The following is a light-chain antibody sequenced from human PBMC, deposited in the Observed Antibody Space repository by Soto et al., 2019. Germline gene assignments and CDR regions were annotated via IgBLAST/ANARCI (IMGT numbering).Light chain of an antibody. V-gene: IGKV3-11*01. CDR3: QQGSNWRRT. CDR2: DAS. CDR1: QSVSSC. J-gene: IGKJ1*01. Sequence: EIVLTQSPATLSLSPGERDTLSCRASQSVSSCLAWYQQKPGQAPRLLIYDASNRATGIPARFSGSGSGTDFTLTISSLEPEDFAVYYCQQGSNWRRTFGQGTKVEIK.